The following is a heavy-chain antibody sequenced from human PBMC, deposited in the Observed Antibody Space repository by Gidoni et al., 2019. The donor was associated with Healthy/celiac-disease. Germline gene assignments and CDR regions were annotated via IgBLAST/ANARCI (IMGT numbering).Heavy chain of an antibody. J-gene: IGHJ3*02. CDR1: GFTVSSNY. V-gene: IGHV3-53*01. Sequence: EVQLVESGGGLIQPGGSLRLSCAASGFTVSSNYMSWVRQAPGTGLEWVSVIYSGGSTYYADSVKGRFTSSRDNSKNTLYLQMNSLRAEDTAVYYCAREQEMATIYGGAFDIWGQGTMVTVSS. CDR2: IYSGGST. D-gene: IGHD5-12*01. CDR3: AREQEMATIYGGAFDI.